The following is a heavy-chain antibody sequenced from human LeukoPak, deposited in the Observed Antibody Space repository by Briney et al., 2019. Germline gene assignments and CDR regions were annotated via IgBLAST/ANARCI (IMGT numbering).Heavy chain of an antibody. CDR2: ISSSSNTI. CDR3: ASDSDWVFDY. J-gene: IGHJ4*02. V-gene: IGHV3-48*01. Sequence: PGASLRLSCAASGFTFSSHSMNWVRQAPGKGLEWVSYISSSSNTIYYADSVKGRFAISRDNAKNSLYLQMNSLRAEDTAVYYCASDSDWVFDYWGQGTLVTVSS. D-gene: IGHD3/OR15-3a*01. CDR1: GFTFSSHS.